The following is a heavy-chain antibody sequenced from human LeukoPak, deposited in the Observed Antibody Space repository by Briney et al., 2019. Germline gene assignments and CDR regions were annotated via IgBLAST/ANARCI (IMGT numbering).Heavy chain of an antibody. Sequence: GGSLRLSCAASGFTFSNHGMHWVRQDPGKGLEWVAVIWYDGSNKYYADSAKGRFTISRDDSKSTLYLQMNSLRAEDTAVYYCARRPRYSSGPVGDYWGQGTLVTVSS. J-gene: IGHJ4*02. CDR2: IWYDGSNK. V-gene: IGHV3-33*01. CDR1: GFTFSNHG. CDR3: ARRPRYSSGPVGDY. D-gene: IGHD6-19*01.